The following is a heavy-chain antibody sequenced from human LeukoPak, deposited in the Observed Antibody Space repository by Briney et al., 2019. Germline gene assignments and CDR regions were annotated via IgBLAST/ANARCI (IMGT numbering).Heavy chain of an antibody. Sequence: ASVKVSCKASGYTFTSYDINWVRQATGQGLEWMGWMNPNSGNTGYAQKFQGRVTITRNTSISTAYMELSSLRSEDTAVYYCARGGARYYDFWSGYYTTFDYWGQGTLVTVSS. J-gene: IGHJ4*02. V-gene: IGHV1-8*03. CDR2: MNPNSGNT. CDR1: GYTFTSYD. D-gene: IGHD3-3*01. CDR3: ARGGARYYDFWSGYYTTFDY.